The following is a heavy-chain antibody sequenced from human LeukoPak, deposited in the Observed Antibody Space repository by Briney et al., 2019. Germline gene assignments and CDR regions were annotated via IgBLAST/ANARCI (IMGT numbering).Heavy chain of an antibody. J-gene: IGHJ4*02. Sequence: GGSLRLSCAGSGFTLSSNWMHWVRQGPGKGLVWVSRIYSDGSRTNYADSVKGRFTISRDNAKNSLYLQMNSLRAEDTAVYYCASLQYYYDSSGYYGPESFDYWGQGTLVTVSS. CDR2: IYSDGSRT. CDR1: GFTLSSNW. CDR3: ASLQYYYDSSGYYGPESFDY. D-gene: IGHD3-22*01. V-gene: IGHV3-74*01.